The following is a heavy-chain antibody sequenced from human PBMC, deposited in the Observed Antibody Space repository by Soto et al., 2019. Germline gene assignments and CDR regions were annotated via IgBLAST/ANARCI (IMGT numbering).Heavy chain of an antibody. CDR1: GGSFSDYY. CDR3: GGIPVTD. CDR2: INHSGST. J-gene: IGHJ4*02. D-gene: IGHD6-19*01. V-gene: IGHV4-34*01. Sequence: VQLLQWGAGLLKPSETLSLTCAVYGGSFSDYYWSWIRQPPGKGLEWIGVINHSGSTNYNPSLKSRVTISVDTSKNQFSLKLSSVTAADTAVYYCGGIPVTDWGQGTLVTVSS.